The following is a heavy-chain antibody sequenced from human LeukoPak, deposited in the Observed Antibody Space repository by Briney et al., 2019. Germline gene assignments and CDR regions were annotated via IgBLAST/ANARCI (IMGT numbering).Heavy chain of an antibody. CDR1: GGSISSYD. Sequence: SETLSLTCTVSGGSISSYDWSWIRQPPGKGLEWIGYIFYSGSTNFNPSLKSRVTISVDTSKNHFSLKLTSVTAADTAVYYCARSVMVPDAFDIWGQGTMVTVSS. CDR3: ARSVMVPDAFDI. D-gene: IGHD4/OR15-4a*01. CDR2: IFYSGST. V-gene: IGHV4-59*01. J-gene: IGHJ3*02.